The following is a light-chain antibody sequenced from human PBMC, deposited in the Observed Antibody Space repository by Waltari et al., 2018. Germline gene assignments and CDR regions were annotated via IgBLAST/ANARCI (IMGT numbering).Light chain of an antibody. Sequence: QAALTQPRSVSGSPGQSVTISCTGTSSDIGGYNYVSWFQQHPGSAPKLMIYEVTKRPSGVSDRFSGSKFGNTASLTISGLQADDEADYYCNSYTDSNTDVFGSGTKLTVL. CDR2: EVT. CDR1: SSDIGGYNY. CDR3: NSYTDSNTDV. J-gene: IGLJ6*01. V-gene: IGLV2-11*01.